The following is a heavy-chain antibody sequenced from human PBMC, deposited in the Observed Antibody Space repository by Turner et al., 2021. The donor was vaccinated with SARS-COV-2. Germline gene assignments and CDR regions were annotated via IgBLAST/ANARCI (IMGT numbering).Heavy chain of an antibody. CDR2: ISYDKSNK. CDR3: AKNGYSYGYSGYYFDY. J-gene: IGHJ4*02. Sequence: QVHVVESGGGVVQPGRSLRLSCAASGFTFSSCGMHWVRQARGKGVEWVAVISYDKSNKYYADSVKGRFTSSRDNSKNTLYMQMNSLRAEDTDVYYCAKNGYSYGYSGYYFDYWGQGTLVTVSS. D-gene: IGHD5-18*01. CDR1: GFTFSSCG. V-gene: IGHV3-30*18.